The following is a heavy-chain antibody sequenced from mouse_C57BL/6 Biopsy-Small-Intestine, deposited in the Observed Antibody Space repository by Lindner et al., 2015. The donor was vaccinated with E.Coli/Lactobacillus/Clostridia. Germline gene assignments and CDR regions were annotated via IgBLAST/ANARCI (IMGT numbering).Heavy chain of an antibody. CDR2: ILPGSDST. J-gene: IGHJ4*01. Sequence: VQLQESGAELMKPGASVKLSCKATGYTFTGYWIEWIKQRPGHGLEWIGQILPGSDSTDYNEKFRGKATFTADTSSNTAYMQLSSLTAEDSAIYYCARRGHYYGSSYYALDYWGQGTSVTVSS. V-gene: IGHV1-9*01. CDR1: GYTFTGYW. CDR3: ARRGHYYGSSYYALDY. D-gene: IGHD1-1*01.